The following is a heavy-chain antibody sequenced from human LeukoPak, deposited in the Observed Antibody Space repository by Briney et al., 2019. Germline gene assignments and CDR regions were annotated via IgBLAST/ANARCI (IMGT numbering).Heavy chain of an antibody. CDR2: IYDSGST. J-gene: IGHJ4*02. CDR3: ARSRYSSGSYYFDS. Sequence: SETLSLTCTVSGGSISSYYWSWIRQPPGKGLEWIGFIYDSGSTNYNPSLKSRVTISGDTSRTQFSLKLRSVTAADTAVYYCARSRYSSGSYYFDSWGQGTLVTVSS. D-gene: IGHD6-19*01. CDR1: GGSISSYY. V-gene: IGHV4-59*08.